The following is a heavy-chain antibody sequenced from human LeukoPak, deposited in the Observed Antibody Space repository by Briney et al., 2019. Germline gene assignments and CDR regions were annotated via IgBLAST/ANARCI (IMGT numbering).Heavy chain of an antibody. CDR2: IYHSGST. D-gene: IGHD3-3*01. J-gene: IGHJ4*02. CDR1: GYSISSGYY. Sequence: SETLSLTCTVSGYSISSGYYWGWIRQPPGKGLEWIGSIYHSGSTYYNPSLKSRVTISADTSKNQFSLKLSSVTAADTAVYYCARVPFGVVTIDYWGQGTLVTVSS. CDR3: ARVPFGVVTIDY. V-gene: IGHV4-38-2*02.